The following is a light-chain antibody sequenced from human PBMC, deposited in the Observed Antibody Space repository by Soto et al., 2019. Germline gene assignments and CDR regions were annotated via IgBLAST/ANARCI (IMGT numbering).Light chain of an antibody. V-gene: IGKV3-11*01. Sequence: EIVLTQSPATLSLSPGERATLSCRASPSVSSDLAWYQQKPGQAPRLLIYDASNRATGIPARFSGSGSGTDFTLTISSPESADFAVYYYPPRSTCPWTFGQGTKVEIE. CDR3: PPRSTCPWT. CDR1: PSVSSD. CDR2: DAS. J-gene: IGKJ1*01.